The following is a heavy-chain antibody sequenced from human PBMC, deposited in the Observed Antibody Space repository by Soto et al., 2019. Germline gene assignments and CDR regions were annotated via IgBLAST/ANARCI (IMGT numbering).Heavy chain of an antibody. J-gene: IGHJ6*02. D-gene: IGHD2-8*01. V-gene: IGHV1-69*01. CDR1: GGTFSSYA. CDR3: ARDCTNGVCRGGYYYGMDV. Sequence: QVQLVQSGAEVKKPGSSVKVSCKASGGTFSSYAISWVRQAPGQGLEWMGGIIPIFGTANYAQKFQGRVTITADESTSTAYMELSSLRSEHTAVYYCARDCTNGVCRGGYYYGMDVWGQGTTVTVSS. CDR2: IIPIFGTA.